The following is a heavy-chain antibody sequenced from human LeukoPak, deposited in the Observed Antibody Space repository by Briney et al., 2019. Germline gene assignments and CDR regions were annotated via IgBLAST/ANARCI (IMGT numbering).Heavy chain of an antibody. Sequence: ASVKVSCKASGYTFTVYYMHWVRQAPGQGLEWMGWINPNSGGTNYAQRFQGRVTMTRDTSISTAYMELSRLRSDDTAIYHCARDTSLGYCTNGVCGPMDVWGQGTTVTVSS. J-gene: IGHJ6*02. V-gene: IGHV1-2*02. CDR3: ARDTSLGYCTNGVCGPMDV. D-gene: IGHD2-8*01. CDR1: GYTFTVYY. CDR2: INPNSGGT.